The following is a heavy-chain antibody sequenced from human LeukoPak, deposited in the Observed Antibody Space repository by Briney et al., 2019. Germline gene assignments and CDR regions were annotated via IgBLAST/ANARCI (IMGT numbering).Heavy chain of an antibody. Sequence: PGGSLRLSCVASGFTSSAFWMSWVRRPPGKGLQWVANIKKDGSEKEYVDSVKGRFTISRDNAKNSLYLQMNSLRAEDTAVYYCARDRGDFVLLKIYYYMDVWGKGTTVTVSS. D-gene: IGHD3-10*01. V-gene: IGHV3-7*01. J-gene: IGHJ6*03. CDR2: IKKDGSEK. CDR1: GFTSSAFW. CDR3: ARDRGDFVLLKIYYYMDV.